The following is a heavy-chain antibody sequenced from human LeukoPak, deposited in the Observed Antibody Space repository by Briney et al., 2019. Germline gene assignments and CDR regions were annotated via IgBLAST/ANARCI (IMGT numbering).Heavy chain of an antibody. CDR2: ISSSSNYI. CDR1: GFTFSSYS. V-gene: IGHV3-21*04. Sequence: GRSLRLSCAASGFTFSSYSLNWVRQAPGKGLEWVSSISSSSNYIYYADSVKGRFTISRDNAKNSLYLQMNSLRAEDTAIYYCAKPYYHDDSGSWGQGTRVTVSS. CDR3: AKPYYHDDSGS. D-gene: IGHD3-22*01. J-gene: IGHJ5*02.